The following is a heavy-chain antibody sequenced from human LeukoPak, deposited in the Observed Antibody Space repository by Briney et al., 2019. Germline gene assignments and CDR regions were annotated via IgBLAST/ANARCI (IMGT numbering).Heavy chain of an antibody. Sequence: SQTLSLTCTVSGGSISSSGYYWSWIRQHPGKGLEWIGYIYCSGSTYYNPSLKSRVTISVDTSKNQFSLKLSSVTAADTAVYYCARWVIPGYYFDYWGQGTLVTVSS. V-gene: IGHV4-31*03. J-gene: IGHJ4*02. CDR1: GGSISSSGYY. D-gene: IGHD2-21*01. CDR2: IYCSGST. CDR3: ARWVIPGYYFDY.